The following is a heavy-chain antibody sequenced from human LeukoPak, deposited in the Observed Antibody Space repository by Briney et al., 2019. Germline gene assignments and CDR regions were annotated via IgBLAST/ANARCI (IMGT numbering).Heavy chain of an antibody. J-gene: IGHJ4*02. CDR2: IIPIFGTA. CDR3: ARVGGSSGYYFPFDY. Sequence: WVSVKVSCKASGGTFSSYAISWVRQAPGQGLEWMGGIIPIFGTANYAQKFQGRVTITTDESTSTAYMELSSLRSEDTAVYYCARVGGSSGYYFPFDYWGQGTLVTVSS. V-gene: IGHV1-69*05. CDR1: GGTFSSYA. D-gene: IGHD3-22*01.